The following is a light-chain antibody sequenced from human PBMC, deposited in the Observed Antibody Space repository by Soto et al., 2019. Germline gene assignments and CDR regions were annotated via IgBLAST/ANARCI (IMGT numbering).Light chain of an antibody. CDR3: QQYSTCPWT. CDR1: QTVSTL. Sequence: DIQMTQSPSTLSASVGDRATISCRASQTVSTLLAWYQLRPGKAPNLLIYKASSLESAVPSRFSGSGSGTELTLTISSLQADDFATNYCQQYSTCPWTFGEGTKVEVK. V-gene: IGKV1-5*03. CDR2: KAS. J-gene: IGKJ1*01.